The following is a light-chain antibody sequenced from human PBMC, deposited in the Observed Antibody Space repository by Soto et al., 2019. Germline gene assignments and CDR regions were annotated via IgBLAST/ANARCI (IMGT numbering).Light chain of an antibody. V-gene: IGKV4-1*01. J-gene: IGKJ2*01. CDR1: QSVLYSSNNKNY. CDR2: WAS. Sequence: DIVMTQSPDSLAVSLGERATINCKSSQSVLYSSNNKNYLAWYQQKPGQPPKLLIYWASTRKSGVPDRFSGSGSGTDFTLTISSLQAEDVAVYYCQQYYSTLPVTFGQGTKLEIK. CDR3: QQYYSTLPVT.